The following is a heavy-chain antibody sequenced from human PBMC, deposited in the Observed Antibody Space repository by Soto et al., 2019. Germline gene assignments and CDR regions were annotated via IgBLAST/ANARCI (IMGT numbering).Heavy chain of an antibody. J-gene: IGHJ4*02. Sequence: GGSLRLSCAASGFTFSSYGMRWVRQAPGKGLEWVAVISYDGSNKYYADSVEGRFTISRDNSKNTLYLQMNSLRAEDTAVYYCASLNPPRDYWGQGTLVTVSS. CDR3: ASLNPPRDY. CDR1: GFTFSSYG. V-gene: IGHV3-30*03. CDR2: ISYDGSNK.